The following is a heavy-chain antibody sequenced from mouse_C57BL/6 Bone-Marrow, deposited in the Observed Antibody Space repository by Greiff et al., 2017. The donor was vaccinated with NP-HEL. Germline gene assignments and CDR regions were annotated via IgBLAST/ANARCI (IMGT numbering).Heavy chain of an antibody. D-gene: IGHD1-1*01. CDR3: AREILRVLFAY. Sequence: VQLQQSGPELVKPGASVKISCKASGYAFSSSWMNWVKQRPGKGLEWIGRIYPGDGDTNYNGKFKGKATLTADKSSSTAYMQLSSLTSEDSAVYFCAREILRVLFAYWGQGTLVTVSA. CDR1: GYAFSSSW. V-gene: IGHV1-82*01. CDR2: IYPGDGDT. J-gene: IGHJ3*01.